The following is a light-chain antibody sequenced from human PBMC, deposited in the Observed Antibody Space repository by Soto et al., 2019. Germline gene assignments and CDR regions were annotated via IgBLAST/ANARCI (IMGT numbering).Light chain of an antibody. CDR3: HQRQSWPWT. J-gene: IGKJ1*01. Sequence: EIVLTQSAGTRSLSPGERATLSCRASQSVSSSYLAWYQQKPGQAPRLLIYDASNRATGIPARFSGSGSGTDFTLTISGVQPEDFALYYCHQRQSWPWTFGQGTKVDI. V-gene: IGKV3D-20*02. CDR2: DAS. CDR1: QSVSSSY.